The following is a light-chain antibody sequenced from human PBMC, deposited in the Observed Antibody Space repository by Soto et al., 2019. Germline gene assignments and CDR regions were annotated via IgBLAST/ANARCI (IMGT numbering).Light chain of an antibody. CDR3: QQSYRLPST. V-gene: IGKV1-39*01. Sequence: DSQMTQSPSSLSASVGDRVTITCRASQSVSSYVNWYQQKPGTAPKLIIYSASTLQSGVPPRFSGSGSGTEFTLTISSVQPEDIATYYCQQSYRLPSTFGGGTK. J-gene: IGKJ4*01. CDR2: SAS. CDR1: QSVSSY.